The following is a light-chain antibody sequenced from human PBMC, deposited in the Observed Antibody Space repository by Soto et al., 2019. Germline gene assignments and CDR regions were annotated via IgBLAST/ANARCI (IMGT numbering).Light chain of an antibody. CDR2: GAS. Sequence: EIVLTQSPGTLSLSPGERATLSCRASQSVSSSYLAWYQQKPGQAPRLLIYGASSRATGIPDRFSGSGSGIDFTLTISRLEPEDLAVYYCQQYGSSPPWTFGHGTKVEIK. V-gene: IGKV3-20*01. J-gene: IGKJ1*01. CDR1: QSVSSSY. CDR3: QQYGSSPPWT.